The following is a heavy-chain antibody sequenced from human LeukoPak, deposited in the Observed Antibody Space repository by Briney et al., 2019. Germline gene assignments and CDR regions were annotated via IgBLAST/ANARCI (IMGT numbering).Heavy chain of an antibody. D-gene: IGHD6-13*01. CDR3: ARDHSSSCQLLDY. V-gene: IGHV1-18*01. Sequence: ASVKASCKASGYTFTTYGVTWVRQAPRQGLEWMGWISAYNGDTMYAQKFQGRITMTTDTSTSTANLEVRGLRSDDTAVYYCARDHSSSCQLLDYWGQGTLVTISS. J-gene: IGHJ4*02. CDR1: GYTFTTYG. CDR2: ISAYNGDT.